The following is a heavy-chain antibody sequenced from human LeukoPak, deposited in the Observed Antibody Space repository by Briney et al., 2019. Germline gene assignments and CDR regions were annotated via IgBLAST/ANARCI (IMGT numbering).Heavy chain of an antibody. CDR2: ISGSGGST. CDR1: GFTFSSYA. V-gene: IGHV3-23*01. CDR3: ARDSRIVATIDY. D-gene: IGHD5-12*01. Sequence: PGGSLRLSCAASGFTFSSYAMSWVRQAPGKGLEWVSAISGSGGSTYYADSVKGRFTISRDNAKNSLYLQMNSLRAEDTAVYYCARDSRIVATIDYWGQGTLVTVSS. J-gene: IGHJ4*02.